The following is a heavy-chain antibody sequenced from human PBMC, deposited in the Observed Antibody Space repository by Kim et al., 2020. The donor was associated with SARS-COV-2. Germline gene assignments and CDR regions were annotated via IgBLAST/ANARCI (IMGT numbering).Heavy chain of an antibody. Sequence: GGSLRLSCATSGFTFSSYAMHWVRQAPGKGLEWVAVISYDGSNKYYADSVKGRFTISRDNSKNTLYLQMNSLRAEDTAVYYCASPSMIVRAFDIWGQGT. CDR1: GFTFSSYA. CDR3: ASPSMIVRAFDI. V-gene: IGHV3-30-3*01. CDR2: ISYDGSNK. D-gene: IGHD3-22*01. J-gene: IGHJ3*02.